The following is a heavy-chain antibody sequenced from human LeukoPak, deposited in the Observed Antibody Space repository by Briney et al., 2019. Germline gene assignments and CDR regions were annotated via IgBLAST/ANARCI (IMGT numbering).Heavy chain of an antibody. CDR1: GFTFSDYY. CDR3: ARDQHWAFDS. D-gene: IGHD7-27*01. V-gene: IGHV3-11*04. J-gene: IGHJ4*02. CDR2: ILSSSSTI. Sequence: PGGSLRLSCAASGFTFSDYYMSWIRQAPGKGLEWVAYILSSSSTISYADSVKGRFTISRDNAKNSLYLQMSSLRVEDTAVHYCARDQHWAFDSWGQGTLVTVSS.